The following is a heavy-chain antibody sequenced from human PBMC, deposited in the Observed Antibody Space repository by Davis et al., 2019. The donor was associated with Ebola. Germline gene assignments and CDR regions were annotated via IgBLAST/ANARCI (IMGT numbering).Heavy chain of an antibody. J-gene: IGHJ4*02. CDR3: ATGPTVTIDY. D-gene: IGHD4-17*01. Sequence: AASVKVSCKASGYTFTSYGISWVRQAPGQGLEWMGWISAYNGNTNYAQKLQGRVTMTTDTSTSTAYLQWSSLKASDTAMYYCATGPTVTIDYWGQGTLVTVSS. CDR2: ISAYNGNT. V-gene: IGHV1-18*01. CDR1: GYTFTSYG.